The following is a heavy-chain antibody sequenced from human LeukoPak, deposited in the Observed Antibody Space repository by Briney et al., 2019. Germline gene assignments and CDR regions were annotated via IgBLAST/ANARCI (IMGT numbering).Heavy chain of an antibody. CDR3: ARDNYSNYQYYFDY. Sequence: PSETLSLTCAVSGYSISSGYYWGWIRQPPGKGLEWIGSIYHSGSTYYNPSLKSRVTISVDTSKNQFSLKLSSVTAADTAVYYCARDNYSNYQYYFDYWGQGTLVTVSS. J-gene: IGHJ4*02. CDR2: IYHSGST. CDR1: GYSISSGYY. D-gene: IGHD4-11*01. V-gene: IGHV4-38-2*02.